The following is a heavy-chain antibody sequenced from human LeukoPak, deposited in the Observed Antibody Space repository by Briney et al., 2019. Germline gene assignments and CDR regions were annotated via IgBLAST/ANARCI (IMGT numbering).Heavy chain of an antibody. CDR3: ARAPYCSCGSCANVFDY. V-gene: IGHV3-7*01. Sequence: GGSLRLSCAASGFTFSSYWMSWVRQAPGKGLEWVANIKQDGSEKYYVDSVKGRFTISRDNAKNSLYLQMNSLRAEDTAVYYCARAPYCSCGSCANVFDYWGQGTLVTVSS. CDR2: IKQDGSEK. CDR1: GFTFSSYW. J-gene: IGHJ4*02. D-gene: IGHD2-15*01.